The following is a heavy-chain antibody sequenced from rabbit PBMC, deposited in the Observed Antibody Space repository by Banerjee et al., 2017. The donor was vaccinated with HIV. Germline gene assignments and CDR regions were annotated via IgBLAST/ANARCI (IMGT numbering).Heavy chain of an antibody. J-gene: IGHJ4*01. CDR3: ARDLAGVIGWNFNL. Sequence: QSLEESGGGLVQPGGSLKLSCKASGFDFSSYGVSWVRQAPGKGLEWIACIYAGSGSTYYASWAKGRFTISKTSSTTLTLQMTSLTAADTATYFCARDLAGVIGWNFNLWGPGTLVTVS. V-gene: IGHV1S40*01. CDR2: IYAGSGST. D-gene: IGHD4-1*01. CDR1: GFDFSSYG.